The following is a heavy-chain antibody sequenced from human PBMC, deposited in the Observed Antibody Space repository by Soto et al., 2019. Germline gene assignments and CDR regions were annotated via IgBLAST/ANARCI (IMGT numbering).Heavy chain of an antibody. D-gene: IGHD2-15*01. V-gene: IGHV3-30*18. Sequence: QVQLVESGGGVVQPGRSLRLSCAASGFTFSSYGMHWVRQAPGKGLEWVAVISYDGSNKYYADSVKGRFTISRDNSKNTLYLQMNSLRAEDTAVYYCAKGPDRPDESCSGGSCYSYMDVWGKGTTVTVSS. CDR2: ISYDGSNK. CDR1: GFTFSSYG. J-gene: IGHJ6*03. CDR3: AKGPDRPDESCSGGSCYSYMDV.